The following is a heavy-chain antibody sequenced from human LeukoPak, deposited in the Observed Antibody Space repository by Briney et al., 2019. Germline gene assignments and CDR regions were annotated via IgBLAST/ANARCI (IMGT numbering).Heavy chain of an antibody. CDR3: ARVPRYIVGATTGFDY. CDR1: GYTFTSYY. CDR2: INPSGGST. J-gene: IGHJ4*02. Sequence: GASVKVSCKASGYTFTSYYMHWVRQAPGQGLEWMGIINPSGGSTSYAQKFQGRVTMTRDTSTSTVYMELRSLRSDDTAVYYCARVPRYIVGATTGFDYWGQGTLVTVSS. V-gene: IGHV1-46*01. D-gene: IGHD1-26*01.